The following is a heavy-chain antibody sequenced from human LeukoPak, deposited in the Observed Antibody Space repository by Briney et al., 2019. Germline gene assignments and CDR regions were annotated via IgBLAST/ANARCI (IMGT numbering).Heavy chain of an antibody. CDR3: ARGCPRSEVGPVTGTCYFDN. Sequence: SETLFLTCAVYGGSFSDYYWSWIRQSPGKGLEWIGEINHSGSTNYNPSLKSRVAISVDTSKKQFSLRLTSVTAADTAVYYCARGCPRSEVGPVTGTCYFDNWGQGTLVTVSS. V-gene: IGHV4-34*01. D-gene: IGHD1-20*01. CDR2: INHSGST. J-gene: IGHJ4*02. CDR1: GGSFSDYY.